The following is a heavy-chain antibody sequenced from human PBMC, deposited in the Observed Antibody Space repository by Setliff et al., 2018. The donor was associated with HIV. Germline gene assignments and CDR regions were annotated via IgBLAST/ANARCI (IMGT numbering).Heavy chain of an antibody. D-gene: IGHD4-17*01. J-gene: IGHJ4*02. V-gene: IGHV4-59*01. CDR2: VHYSGSS. CDR1: GGSISGYY. Sequence: SETLSLTCTVSGGSISGYYWSWVRQPPEKRLELIGFVHYSGSSDYNHSLKSRVTIAIDTSKNQFSLMLHSVTAADTAVYYCARDPPGYGDSNDFWGQGTLVTVSS. CDR3: ARDPPGYGDSNDF.